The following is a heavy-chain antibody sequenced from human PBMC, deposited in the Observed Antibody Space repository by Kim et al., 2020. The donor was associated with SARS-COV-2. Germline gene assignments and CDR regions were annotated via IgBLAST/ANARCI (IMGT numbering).Heavy chain of an antibody. D-gene: IGHD5-18*01. CDR3: ARGYSYGHKVPGW. V-gene: IGHV4-34*01. CDR1: GGSFSGYY. J-gene: IGHJ4*02. Sequence: SETLSLTCAVYGGSFSGYYWSWIRQPPGKGLEWIGEINHSGSTNYNPSLKSRVTISVDTSKNQFSLKLSSVTAADTAVYYCARGYSYGHKVPGWWGQGTLVTVSS. CDR2: INHSGST.